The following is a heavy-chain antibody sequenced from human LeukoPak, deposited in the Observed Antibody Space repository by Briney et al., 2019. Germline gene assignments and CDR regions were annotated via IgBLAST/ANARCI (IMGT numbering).Heavy chain of an antibody. V-gene: IGHV1-69*13. CDR3: ARGHSTKWELLVTFDY. CDR1: GGTFSSYA. Sequence: ASVKVSCKASGGTFSSYAISWVRQAPGQGLEWMGGIIPIFGTASYAQKFQGRVTITADESTSTAYMELSSLRSEDTAVYYCARGHSTKWELLVTFDYWGQGTLVTVSS. CDR2: IIPIFGTA. D-gene: IGHD1-26*01. J-gene: IGHJ4*02.